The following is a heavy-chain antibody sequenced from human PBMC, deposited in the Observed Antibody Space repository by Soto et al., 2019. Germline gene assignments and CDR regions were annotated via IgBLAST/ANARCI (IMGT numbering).Heavy chain of an antibody. J-gene: IGHJ4*02. CDR1: GFTLSSYG. CDR2: IWYDGSNK. Sequence: PGGSLRLSCAASGFTLSSYGMHWVRQAPGKGLEWVAVIWYDGSNKYYADSAKGRFTISRDNSKNTLYLQMNSLRAEDTAVYYCARGGAKRIVGATKPHYFDYWGQGTLVTVSS. V-gene: IGHV3-33*01. CDR3: ARGGAKRIVGATKPHYFDY. D-gene: IGHD1-26*01.